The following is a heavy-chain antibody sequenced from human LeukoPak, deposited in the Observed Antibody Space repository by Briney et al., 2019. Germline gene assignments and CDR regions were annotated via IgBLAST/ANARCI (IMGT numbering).Heavy chain of an antibody. CDR1: GYTFTSYV. V-gene: IGHV1-18*01. Sequence: ASVKVSCKASGYTFTSYVISWVRPAPGQGLEWMGWISAYNGITHYAQKLQGRVTMTTDTSTSTAYMELRSLRCGDTAVYYWARTSLEYSSSWSDYWGQGTLVTVSS. CDR2: ISAYNGIT. CDR3: ARTSLEYSSSWSDY. J-gene: IGHJ4*02. D-gene: IGHD6-13*01.